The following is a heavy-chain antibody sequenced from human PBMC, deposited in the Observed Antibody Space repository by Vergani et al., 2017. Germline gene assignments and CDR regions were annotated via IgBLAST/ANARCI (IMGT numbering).Heavy chain of an antibody. CDR3: ASNEKAMVTFHY. V-gene: IGHV1-69*12. CDR1: GGTFSSYA. Sequence: QVQLVQSGAEVKKPGSSVKVSCKASGGTFSSYAISWVRQAPGQGLEWMGGIIPIVGTANYAQTFQGRVTITADESTSTAYMELSSLRSEDTAVYYCASNEKAMVTFHYWGQGTPVTVSS. CDR2: IIPIVGTA. J-gene: IGHJ4*02. D-gene: IGHD5-18*01.